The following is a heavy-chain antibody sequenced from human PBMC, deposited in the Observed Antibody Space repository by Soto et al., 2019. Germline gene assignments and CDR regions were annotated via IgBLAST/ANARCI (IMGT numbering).Heavy chain of an antibody. Sequence: GGSLRLSCAASGFTFSSYAMSWVRQAPGKGLEWVSAISGSGGSTYYADSVKGRFTISRDNSKNTLYLQMNSLRAEDTAVYYCAKATHDYYDSSGYYDYWGQGTLVTVSS. CDR1: GFTFSSYA. CDR3: AKATHDYYDSSGYYDY. V-gene: IGHV3-23*01. D-gene: IGHD3-22*01. J-gene: IGHJ4*02. CDR2: ISGSGGST.